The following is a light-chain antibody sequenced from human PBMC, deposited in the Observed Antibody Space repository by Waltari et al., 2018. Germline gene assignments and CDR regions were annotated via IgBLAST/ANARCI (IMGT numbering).Light chain of an antibody. CDR2: GGS. CDR1: QSLLHSNGNTC. J-gene: IGKJ2*03. Sequence: DIVMTQTPLSLPITPGEPASISCRSSQSLLHSNGNTCLHWYLQKPGQSPQLLIYGGSNRASGVPDRFSGSGSGTDFTLKISKVEAEDVGVYYCVQAIAFPYSFGQGTKVEIK. V-gene: IGKV2-40*01. CDR3: VQAIAFPYS.